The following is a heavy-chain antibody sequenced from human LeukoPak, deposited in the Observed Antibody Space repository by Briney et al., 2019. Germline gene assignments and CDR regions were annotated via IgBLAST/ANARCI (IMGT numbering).Heavy chain of an antibody. CDR1: GFTFSSYA. D-gene: IGHD6-13*01. CDR2: ISGSGGST. J-gene: IGHJ4*02. CDR3: AKVRDSSSWYLDY. V-gene: IGHV3-23*01. Sequence: GGSLRLSCAASGFTFSSYAMSWVRQAPGKGLEWVSAISGSGGSTYYADSVKGRFTISRDNSKNTLYLEMNSLRAEDTAVYFCAKVRDSSSWYLDYWGQGTLVTVSS.